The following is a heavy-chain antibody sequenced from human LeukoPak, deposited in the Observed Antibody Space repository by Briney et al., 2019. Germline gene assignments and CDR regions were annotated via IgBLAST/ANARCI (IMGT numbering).Heavy chain of an antibody. CDR1: GFTFSSYG. D-gene: IGHD1-26*01. CDR3: ARSSGSYYDGPDY. CDR2: IWYDGSNK. V-gene: IGHV3-33*01. Sequence: GRSLRLSCAASGFTFSSYGMHWVRQAPGKGLEGVAVIWYDGSNKYYADSVKGRFTISRDNSKNTLYLQMNSLRAEDTAVYYCARSSGSYYDGPDYWGQGTLVTVSS. J-gene: IGHJ4*02.